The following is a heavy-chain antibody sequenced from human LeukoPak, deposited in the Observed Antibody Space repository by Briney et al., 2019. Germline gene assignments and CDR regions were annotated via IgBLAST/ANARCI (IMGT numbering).Heavy chain of an antibody. CDR1: GGTFGSYT. CDR2: IIPILGIG. J-gene: IGHJ4*02. V-gene: IGHV1-69*04. D-gene: IGHD2-2*02. Sequence: SVKVSCKASGGTFGSYTISWVRQAPGQGLEWMGRIIPILGIGNYAQKFQGRVTITADKSTSTAYMELSSLRSEDTAVYYCARDLGCSSTSCYTDFDYWGQGTLVTVSS. CDR3: ARDLGCSSTSCYTDFDY.